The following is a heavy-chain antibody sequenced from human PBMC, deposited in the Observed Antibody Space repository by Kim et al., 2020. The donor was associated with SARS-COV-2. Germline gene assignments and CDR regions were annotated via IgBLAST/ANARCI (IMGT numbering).Heavy chain of an antibody. CDR3: AREGDDAFDI. Sequence: KAAGGTFSSYAISWVRQAPGQGLEWMGGIIPIFGTANYAQKFQGRVTITADESTSTAYMELSSLRSEDTAVYYCAREGDDAFDIWGQGTMVTVSS. D-gene: IGHD3-16*01. CDR2: IIPIFGTA. J-gene: IGHJ3*02. V-gene: IGHV1-69*01. CDR1: GGTFSSYA.